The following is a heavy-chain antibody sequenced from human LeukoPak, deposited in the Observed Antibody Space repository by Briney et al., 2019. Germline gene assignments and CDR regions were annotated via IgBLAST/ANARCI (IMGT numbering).Heavy chain of an antibody. CDR1: GGSFSGYY. CDR3: ARRYSGYAMNY. Sequence: PSETLSLTCAVYGGSFSGYYWSWIRQPPGKGLEWIGEINHSGSTNYNPSLKSRVTISVDTSKNQFSLKLRSVTAADTAVYYCARRYSGYAMNYWGQGTLVTVSS. D-gene: IGHD5-12*01. CDR2: INHSGST. V-gene: IGHV4-34*01. J-gene: IGHJ4*02.